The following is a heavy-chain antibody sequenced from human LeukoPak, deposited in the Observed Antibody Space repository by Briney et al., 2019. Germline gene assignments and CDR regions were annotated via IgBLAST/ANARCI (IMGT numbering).Heavy chain of an antibody. CDR2: INSDGSST. J-gene: IGHJ4*02. Sequence: GGSLRLSCAASGFTFSSYWMHWVRQAPGKGLVGVSRINSDGSSTSYADSVKGRFTISRDNAKNTLYLQMNSLRAEDTAVYYCARANTYYYDSSGYSVDYWGQGTLVTVSS. CDR3: ARANTYYYDSSGYSVDY. CDR1: GFTFSSYW. D-gene: IGHD3-22*01. V-gene: IGHV3-74*01.